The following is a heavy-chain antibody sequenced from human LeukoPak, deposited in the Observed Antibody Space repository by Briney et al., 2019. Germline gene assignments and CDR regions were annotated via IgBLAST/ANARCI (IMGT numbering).Heavy chain of an antibody. D-gene: IGHD1-26*01. CDR1: GGSISSYY. J-gene: IGHJ2*01. V-gene: IGHV4-59*01. CDR3: ARSTAEGGSYYWYFEL. Sequence: KASETLSLTCTVSGGSISSYYWSWIRQPPGKGLDWIGYIYYSGSTNYNPSLKSRVTISVDTSKNQFSLKLSSVTAADTAVYYCARSTAEGGSYYWYFELWGRGTLVTVSS. CDR2: IYYSGST.